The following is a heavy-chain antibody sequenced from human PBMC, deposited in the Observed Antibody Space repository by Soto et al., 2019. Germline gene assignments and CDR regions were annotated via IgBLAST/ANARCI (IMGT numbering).Heavy chain of an antibody. CDR2: ISGSGGST. V-gene: IGHV3-23*01. D-gene: IGHD1-26*01. CDR3: AKEHEEWKLTARSAGCDY. Sequence: PGGSLRLSCAASGFTFSSYAMSWVRQAPGKGLEWVSAISGSGGSTYYADSVKGRFTISRDNSKNTLYLQMNSLRAEDTAVYYCAKEHEEWKLTARSAGCDYWGQGSLGGVSS. J-gene: IGHJ4*02. CDR1: GFTFSSYA.